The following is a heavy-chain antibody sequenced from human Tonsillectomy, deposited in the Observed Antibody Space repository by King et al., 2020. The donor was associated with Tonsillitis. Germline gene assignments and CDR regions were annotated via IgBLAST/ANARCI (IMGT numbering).Heavy chain of an antibody. CDR3: ARVWKNSSSPYDYYYMDV. CDR2: INWNGGST. CDR1: GFTFDDYG. D-gene: IGHD6-13*01. J-gene: IGHJ6*03. Sequence: VQLVESGGGVVRPGGSLRLSCAASGFTFDDYGMSWVRQAPGKGLEWVSGINWNGGSTGYADSVKGRFTISRDNAKNSLYLQMNSLRAEDTALYYCARVWKNSSSPYDYYYMDVWGKGTTVTVSS. V-gene: IGHV3-20*04.